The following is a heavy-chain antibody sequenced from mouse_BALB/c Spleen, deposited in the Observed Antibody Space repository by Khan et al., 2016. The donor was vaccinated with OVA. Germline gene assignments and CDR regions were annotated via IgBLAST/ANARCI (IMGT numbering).Heavy chain of an antibody. J-gene: IGHJ3*01. Sequence: QVQLQQSGAELARPGASVKMSCKTSGYTFTSYTIHWIKLRPGQGLEWIGYINPNNGNTNYNQKFKDKATLTADKSSTTVYMQLSSLTSDDSAINNCVRDGAYDRNDDGFAYWGQGTLVTVSA. CDR3: VRDGAYDRNDDGFAY. D-gene: IGHD2-14*01. CDR1: GYTFTSYT. V-gene: IGHV1-4*01. CDR2: INPNNGNT.